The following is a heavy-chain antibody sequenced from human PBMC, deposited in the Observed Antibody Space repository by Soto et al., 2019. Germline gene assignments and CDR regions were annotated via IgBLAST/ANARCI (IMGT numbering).Heavy chain of an antibody. CDR2: IYYTGTT. J-gene: IGHJ4*02. Sequence: PSETLSLTCTFSGVSIRDYYWVWIRQSPGKGLEWIGYIYYTGTTKYNPSLKSRVTISVDSSKNQFSLKLDSVTAADTAVYYCARLGGYYQAFDSWGQGTLVTVSS. V-gene: IGHV4-59*08. D-gene: IGHD3-22*01. CDR1: GVSIRDYY. CDR3: ARLGGYYQAFDS.